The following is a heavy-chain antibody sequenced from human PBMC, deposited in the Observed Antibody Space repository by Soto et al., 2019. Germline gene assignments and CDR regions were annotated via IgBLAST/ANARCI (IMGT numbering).Heavy chain of an antibody. CDR2: INHSGST. CDR1: GGSFSGYY. V-gene: IGHV4-34*01. D-gene: IGHD3-10*01. Sequence: SETLSLTCAVYGGSFSGYYWSWVRQPPGKGLEWIGEINHSGSTNYKPSLKSRVTISVDTSKNQFSLKLSSVTAADTAVYYCAALWFGELFVDYWGQGTLVTVSS. J-gene: IGHJ4*02. CDR3: AALWFGELFVDY.